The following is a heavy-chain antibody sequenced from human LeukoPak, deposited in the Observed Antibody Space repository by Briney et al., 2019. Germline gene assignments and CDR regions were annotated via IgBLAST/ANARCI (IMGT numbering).Heavy chain of an antibody. CDR1: GFTFSTYW. V-gene: IGHV3-7*01. D-gene: IGHD3-22*01. CDR2: VKQDGSEK. Sequence: GGSLRLSCAASGFTFSTYWMTWVRQAPGKGLEWVASVKQDGSEKYYVDSVKGRFTISRDNAKNSLFLQMNSLRAEDTAVYYCARDLYDSSGYYYADGFDYWGQGTLVTVSS. CDR3: ARDLYDSSGYYYADGFDY. J-gene: IGHJ4*02.